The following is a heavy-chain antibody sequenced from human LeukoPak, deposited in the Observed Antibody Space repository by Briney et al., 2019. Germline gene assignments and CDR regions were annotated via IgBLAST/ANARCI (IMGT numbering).Heavy chain of an antibody. CDR3: ASDGYGGNSMLY. CDR1: GGSISSGGYS. J-gene: IGHJ4*02. CDR2: IYHSGST. Sequence: SETLSLTCAVSGGSISSGGYSWSWIRQPPGKGLEWIGYIYHSGSTYYNPSLKSRVTISVDTSKNQFSLKLSSVTAADTAVYYCASDGYGGNSMLYWGQGTLVTVSS. D-gene: IGHD4-23*01. V-gene: IGHV4-30-2*01.